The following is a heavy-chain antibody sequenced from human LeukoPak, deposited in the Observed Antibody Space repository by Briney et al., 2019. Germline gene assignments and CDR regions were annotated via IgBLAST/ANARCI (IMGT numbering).Heavy chain of an antibody. D-gene: IGHD6-6*01. Sequence: KPRGCPCLSPAPSRFTLSTYSINSVPEAPRHRVEWVSSISSSNSDIYYADSVKGRFTITRDNAKKKLYLQMNSPRAEDTAVYYCARDRYSSSDFDYWGQGTLVTVSS. CDR3: ARDRYSSSDFDY. J-gene: IGHJ4*02. CDR2: ISSSNSDI. CDR1: RFTLSTYS. V-gene: IGHV3-21*01.